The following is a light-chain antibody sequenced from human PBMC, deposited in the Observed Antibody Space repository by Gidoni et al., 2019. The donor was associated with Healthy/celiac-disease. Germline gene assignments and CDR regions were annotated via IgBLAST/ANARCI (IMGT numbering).Light chain of an antibody. CDR2: GAS. V-gene: IGKV3-15*01. J-gene: IGKJ3*01. CDR1: QSVSSN. CDR3: QQYNNWPPIFT. Sequence: EIVMTQSPATLSVSPGERATLSCRASQSVSSNIAWYQQKPGQAPRLLIYGASTRATGIPARFSGSGSGTEFTLTISILQSEDFAVYYCQQYNNWPPIFTFGPGTKVDIK.